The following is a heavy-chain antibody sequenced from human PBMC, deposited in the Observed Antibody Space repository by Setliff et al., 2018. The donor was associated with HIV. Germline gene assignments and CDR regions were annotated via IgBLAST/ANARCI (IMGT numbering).Heavy chain of an antibody. CDR3: ARAPEADYYYYMDV. J-gene: IGHJ6*03. CDR1: GGSISSGGYY. V-gene: IGHV4-31*03. CDR2: IYYSGST. Sequence: ASETLSLTCTVSGGSISSGGYYWSWIRQHPGKGLEWIGYIYYSGSTYYSPSLKSRVTMSVDTSKNQFSLKLSSVTAADTAVYYCARAPEADYYYYMDVWGKGTTVTAP.